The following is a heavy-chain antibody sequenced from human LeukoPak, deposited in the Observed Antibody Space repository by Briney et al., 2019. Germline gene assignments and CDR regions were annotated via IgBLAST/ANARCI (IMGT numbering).Heavy chain of an antibody. CDR2: IKQDGGEK. D-gene: IGHD3-22*01. CDR1: GFSFSIHG. CDR3: ARGFDSRFFDK. V-gene: IGHV3-7*01. J-gene: IGHJ4*02. Sequence: GGSLTLSCAASGFSFSIHGMGWVRQAPGKGLEWVANIKQDGGEKYYVDSVKGRFTISRDNAKNSLYLQMNSLRAEDTAVYYCARGFDSRFFDKWGQGTLVTVSS.